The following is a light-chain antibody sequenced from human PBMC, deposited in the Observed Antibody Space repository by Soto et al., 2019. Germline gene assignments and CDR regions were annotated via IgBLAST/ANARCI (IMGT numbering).Light chain of an antibody. CDR1: QSISSY. CDR2: WAS. J-gene: IGKJ4*01. CDR3: KQYYSSSLT. Sequence: DIQMTQSPSSLSASVGDRVTITCRASQSISSYLNWYQQKPGQPPKLLIYWASIRESGVPDRFSGSGSGTDFTLTISSLQAEDVAVYYCKQYYSSSLTFGGGTKVEIK. V-gene: IGKV4-1*01.